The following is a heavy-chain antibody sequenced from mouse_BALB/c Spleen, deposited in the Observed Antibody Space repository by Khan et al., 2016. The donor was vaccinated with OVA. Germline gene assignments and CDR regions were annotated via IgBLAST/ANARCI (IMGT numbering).Heavy chain of an antibody. D-gene: IGHD4-1*01. CDR1: GFLFSTYG. V-gene: IGHV5-6*01. CDR3: ASHLTGSFAY. CDR2: INSDVDYT. J-gene: IGHJ3*01. Sequence: EVELVESGGALVKPGGSLRLSCAASGFLFSTYGLSWVRQPPDKRLEWFATINSDVDYTHYPDTVKGRFTISRNNAENTLYLQMSSLQSEDTAIYYCASHLTGSFAYWGQGTLVTVSA.